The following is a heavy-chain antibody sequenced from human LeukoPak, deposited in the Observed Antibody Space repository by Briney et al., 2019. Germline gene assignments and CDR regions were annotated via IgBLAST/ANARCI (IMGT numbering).Heavy chain of an antibody. CDR1: GFTLSSYS. CDR2: ISRNGRNT. J-gene: IGHJ1*01. Sequence: GSLRLSCAASGFTLSSYSMHWVRQAPGKGLEFVSAISRNGRNTYYGNSVKGRFTISRDISKNTLHLQMGSLRPEDMAVYYCARVDSGSACASWGQGILVTVSS. D-gene: IGHD6-19*01. CDR3: ARVDSGSACAS. V-gene: IGHV3-64*01.